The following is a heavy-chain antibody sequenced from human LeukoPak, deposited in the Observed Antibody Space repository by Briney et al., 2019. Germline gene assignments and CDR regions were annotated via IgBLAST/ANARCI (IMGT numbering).Heavy chain of an antibody. D-gene: IGHD3-22*01. Sequence: PGGSLRLSCEASGFTFSSYAIHWLRQAPGTGLEWVSSIPGSGGATYYADSVRGRFSISRDSYKNTVYLQMNSLRDEDTAVYYCARARPWDSSRSYYFGMDVWGHGTTVTVSS. CDR1: GFTFSSYA. J-gene: IGHJ6*02. CDR3: ARARPWDSSRSYYFGMDV. CDR2: IPGSGGAT. V-gene: IGHV3-23*01.